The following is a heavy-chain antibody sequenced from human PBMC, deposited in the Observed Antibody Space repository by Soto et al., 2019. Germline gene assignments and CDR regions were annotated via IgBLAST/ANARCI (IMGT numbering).Heavy chain of an antibody. V-gene: IGHV4-30-4*01. D-gene: IGHD3-10*01. Sequence: QVQLQEWGPGVGRPSQTLSLISPVPGGSFSSGDYYWPWIRQTPGKGREYFGYIYHRGDTYYNPSLKSRVTISVDTSNNQFSLRLRSVTAADTAVYYCGRDVITMSMGVGGQVDLWGQGTLVTVSS. J-gene: IGHJ5*02. CDR2: IYHRGDT. CDR1: GGSFSSGDYY. CDR3: GRDVITMSMGVGGQVDL.